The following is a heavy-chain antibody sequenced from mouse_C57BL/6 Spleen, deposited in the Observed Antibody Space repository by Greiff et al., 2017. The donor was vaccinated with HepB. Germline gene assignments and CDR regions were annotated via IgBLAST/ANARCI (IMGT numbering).Heavy chain of an antibody. D-gene: IGHD2-3*01. CDR3: VRHEGYDGYSSAWFAY. CDR1: GFSFNTYA. V-gene: IGHV10-1*01. Sequence: EVKLVESGGGLVQPKGSLKLSCAASGFSFNTYAMNWVRQAPGKGLEWVARIRSKSNNYATYYADSVKDRFTISRDDSESMLYLQMNNLKTEDTAMYYCVRHEGYDGYSSAWFAYWGQGTLVTVSA. J-gene: IGHJ3*01. CDR2: IRSKSNNYAT.